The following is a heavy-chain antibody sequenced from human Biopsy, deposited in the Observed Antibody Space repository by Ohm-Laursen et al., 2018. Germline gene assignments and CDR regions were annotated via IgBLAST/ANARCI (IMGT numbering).Heavy chain of an antibody. Sequence: ATVKISCKASGYSFISNGISWVRQAPGQGLEWMGWISPYNGNTYSAQNFQGRITMTTDTSTSTAYMELRSLRSEDTAVYFCARADPPLFYYGSGSSNWFDPWGQGTLVTVSS. D-gene: IGHD3-10*01. V-gene: IGHV1-18*01. CDR2: ISPYNGNT. CDR3: ARADPPLFYYGSGSSNWFDP. CDR1: GYSFISNG. J-gene: IGHJ5*02.